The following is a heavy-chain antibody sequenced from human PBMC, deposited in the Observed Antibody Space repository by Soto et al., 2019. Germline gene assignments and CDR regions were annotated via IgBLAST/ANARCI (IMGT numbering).Heavy chain of an antibody. D-gene: IGHD2-15*01. CDR1: GFTFSSYA. CDR3: AKDRCSGGSCYSFAPELDY. J-gene: IGHJ4*02. CDR2: ITAIGGST. Sequence: EVQLLESGGGLVQPGGSLRLSCAASGFTFSSYAMSWVGQAPGKGLEWVSAITAIGGSTYYADSVKGRFTISRDNSKNTLYLQMNSLRAEDTAVYYCAKDRCSGGSCYSFAPELDYWGQGTLVTVSS. V-gene: IGHV3-23*01.